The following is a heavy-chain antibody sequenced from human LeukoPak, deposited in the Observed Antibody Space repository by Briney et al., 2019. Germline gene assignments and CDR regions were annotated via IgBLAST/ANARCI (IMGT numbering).Heavy chain of an antibody. Sequence: GGSLRLSCAPSGFTFRGYWMSWVRQAPGKGLEWVANINQHGSQKFYVDSVKGRFTISRGNSHNTLYLQIDSLRPEDTAMYFCARDRRYYFDYWGQGTLVTVSS. CDR1: GFTFRGYW. V-gene: IGHV3-7*01. J-gene: IGHJ4*02. CDR2: INQHGSQK. CDR3: ARDRRYYFDY.